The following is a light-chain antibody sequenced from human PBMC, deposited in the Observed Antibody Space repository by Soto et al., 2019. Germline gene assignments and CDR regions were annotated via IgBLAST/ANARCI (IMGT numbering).Light chain of an antibody. Sequence: DIQMTQSPSTLSASVGDRVTITCRASQTISSSLAWYQHKPGKAPKLLIFDATTLQTEVPYRFSGSGFGTEFTLTITGLQPDDFATYYCQQHNDYTPVTFGQGTKLEIK. V-gene: IGKV1-5*01. CDR1: QTISSS. CDR2: DAT. CDR3: QQHNDYTPVT. J-gene: IGKJ2*01.